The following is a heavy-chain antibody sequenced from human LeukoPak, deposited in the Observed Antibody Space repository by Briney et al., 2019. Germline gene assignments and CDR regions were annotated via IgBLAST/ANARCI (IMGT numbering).Heavy chain of an antibody. Sequence: PSQILSLTCNVSGVSVSDGRYYWTWIRQHPGKGLEWIGYKYSSGSAKYNPSLRSRLTISIDTSKNQFSLQLSCVTAADTATYYCATPYCSSISCLDVFNVWGQGTRVTVSS. CDR1: GVSVSDGRYY. V-gene: IGHV4-31*03. D-gene: IGHD2-2*01. J-gene: IGHJ3*01. CDR2: KYSSGSA. CDR3: ATPYCSSISCLDVFNV.